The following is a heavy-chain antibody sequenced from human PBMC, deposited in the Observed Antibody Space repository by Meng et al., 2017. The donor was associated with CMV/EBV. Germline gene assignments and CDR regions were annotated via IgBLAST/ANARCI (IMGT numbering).Heavy chain of an antibody. J-gene: IGHJ6*02. CDR3: ARALCGGDCYSYYYYYGMDV. CDR1: GFTFSDYY. CDR2: ISSSGSTI. Sequence: LSLTCAASGFTFSDYYMSWIRQAPGKGLEWVSYISSSGSTIYYADYVKGRFTISRDNAKNSLYLQMNSLRAEDTAVYYCARALCGGDCYSYYYYYGMDVWGQGTTVTVSS. V-gene: IGHV3-11*04. D-gene: IGHD2-21*01.